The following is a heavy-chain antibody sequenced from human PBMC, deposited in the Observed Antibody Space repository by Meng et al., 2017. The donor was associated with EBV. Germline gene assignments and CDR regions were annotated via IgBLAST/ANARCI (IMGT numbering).Heavy chain of an antibody. J-gene: IGHJ5*02. Sequence: QGPQVGAGGGVVQPGRSLRLSCAASGFTFSNYGFHWVRQAPGKGPEWVAIIPSDASHNKYYADSVKGRFTISRDNSKNTLYLQMNSLRTEDTAVYYCAKDLSGRLNPWGQGTLVTVSS. V-gene: IGHV3-30*18. D-gene: IGHD1-14*01. CDR3: AKDLSGRLNP. CDR2: IPSDASHNK. CDR1: GFTFSNYG.